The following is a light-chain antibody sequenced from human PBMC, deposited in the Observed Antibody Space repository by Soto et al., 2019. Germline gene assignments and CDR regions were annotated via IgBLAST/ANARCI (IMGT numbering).Light chain of an antibody. CDR3: QQYKSYSVFT. Sequence: DIPMTQSPSTLSASVGDRVIITCRASQSLNSWLAWYQQKPGKAPKLLIYKTSSLETGVPSRFSGSGSGTEFTLTISSLQPDDFASYYCQQYKSYSVFTFGPGTKVDIK. J-gene: IGKJ3*01. CDR2: KTS. V-gene: IGKV1-5*03. CDR1: QSLNSW.